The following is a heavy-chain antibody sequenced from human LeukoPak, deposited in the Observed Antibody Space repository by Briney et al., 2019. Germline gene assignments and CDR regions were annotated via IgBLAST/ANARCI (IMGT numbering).Heavy chain of an antibody. V-gene: IGHV3-30*02. CDR1: GLTFSNSA. CDR3: AKDDCSSASCSFDY. CDR2: IRYDGNNK. D-gene: IGHD2-2*01. J-gene: IGHJ4*02. Sequence: GGSLRLSCAVSGLTFSNSAMSWVRQAPGKGLEWVALIRYDGNNKYYADSVKGRFTISRDNSKNTLYLQMNSLRAEDTALYYGAKDDCSSASCSFDYWGQGTLVTVSS.